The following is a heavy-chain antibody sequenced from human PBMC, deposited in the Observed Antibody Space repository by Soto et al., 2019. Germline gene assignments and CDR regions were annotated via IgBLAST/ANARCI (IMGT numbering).Heavy chain of an antibody. Sequence: GGSLRLSCAASGFTVSSNYMSWVRQAPGKGLEWVSVIYSGGSTYYADSVKGRFTISRDNSKNTLYLQMNSLRAEDTAVYYCARDYDFWSGYDYGMDVWGQGTTVTVSS. CDR1: GFTVSSNY. CDR2: IYSGGST. J-gene: IGHJ6*02. D-gene: IGHD3-3*01. CDR3: ARDYDFWSGYDYGMDV. V-gene: IGHV3-53*01.